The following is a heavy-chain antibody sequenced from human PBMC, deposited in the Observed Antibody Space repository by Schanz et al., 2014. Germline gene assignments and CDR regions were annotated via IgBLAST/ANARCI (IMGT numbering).Heavy chain of an antibody. CDR3: ARDTTWRLDL. CDR2: VFPNGIT. D-gene: IGHD1-1*01. CDR1: GGSFSGYY. V-gene: IGHV4-34*12. Sequence: QVQLQQWGAGLLKPSETLSLTCGVFGGSFSGYYWSWIRQPPGKALEWVGRVFPNGITNYNPSLKSRVTISRDTSKNQFSLTLTSLTAADTAVYYCARDTTWRLDLWGRGTLVTVSS. J-gene: IGHJ2*01.